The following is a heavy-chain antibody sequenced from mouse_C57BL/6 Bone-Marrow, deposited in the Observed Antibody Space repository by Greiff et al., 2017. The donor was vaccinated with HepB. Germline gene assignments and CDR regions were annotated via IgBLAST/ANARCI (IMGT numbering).Heavy chain of an antibody. V-gene: IGHV1-22*01. D-gene: IGHD1-1*02. CDR1: GYTFTDYN. CDR3: ARLWPHFDY. CDR2: INPNNGGT. Sequence: VQLKESGPELVKPGASVKMSCKASGYTFTDYNMHWVKQSHGKSLEWIGYINPNNGGTSYNQKFKGKATLTVNKSSSTAYMELRSLTSEDSAVYYCARLWPHFDYWGQGTTLTVSS. J-gene: IGHJ2*01.